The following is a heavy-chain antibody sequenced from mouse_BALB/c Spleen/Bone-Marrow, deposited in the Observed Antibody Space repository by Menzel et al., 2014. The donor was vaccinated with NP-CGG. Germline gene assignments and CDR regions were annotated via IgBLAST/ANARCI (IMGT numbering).Heavy chain of an antibody. CDR2: INPSNGDT. D-gene: IGHD2-12*01. J-gene: IGHJ4*01. CDR3: TRSRRAMDH. CDR1: GYTFTSYY. Sequence: VQLQQSGAELVKPGASVKLSCKASGYTFTSYYMCWVKQGPGQGFEWIGDINPSNGDTNFNEKFKSKATLTVDKSSSTAYMSLSSLTSEDSAVYYCTRSRRAMDHWGQGTSVTVSS. V-gene: IGHV1-53*01.